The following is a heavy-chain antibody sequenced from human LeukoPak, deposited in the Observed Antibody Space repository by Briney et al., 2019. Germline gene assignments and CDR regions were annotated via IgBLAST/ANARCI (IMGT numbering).Heavy chain of an antibody. J-gene: IGHJ4*02. CDR3: AITSGWPNPPFDY. CDR2: VSRNSANI. V-gene: IGHV3-9*01. Sequence: QPGRAPRISPAAPGVTLFGFSQPLGPPTPGEGPGGVSGVSRNSANIAYADSVKGRFIISRDNAKNSLYLQMNSLRAEDTALYYCAITSGWPNPPFDYWGQGTLVTVSS. D-gene: IGHD6-19*01. CDR1: GVTLFGFS.